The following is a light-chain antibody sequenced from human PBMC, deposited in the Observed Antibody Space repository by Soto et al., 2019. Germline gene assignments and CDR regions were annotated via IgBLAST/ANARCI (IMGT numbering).Light chain of an antibody. CDR3: QQSNSYTRT. CDR2: DAS. Sequence: DIQMPQSPSTLSASVGDRVTITCRASQSISSWLAWYQQKPGKAPKLLIYDASSLESGVPSRFSGSVSGTEGTITISSLKKDDGSTYYCQQSNSYTRTFGQGTKVDI. V-gene: IGKV1-5*01. J-gene: IGKJ1*01. CDR1: QSISSW.